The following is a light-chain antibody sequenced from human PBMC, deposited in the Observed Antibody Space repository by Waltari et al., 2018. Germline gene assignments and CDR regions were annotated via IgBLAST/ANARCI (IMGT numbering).Light chain of an antibody. CDR3: SSYTSSSTYLV. Sequence: YQLHQDKAPQCRIYDVSRRHAGLSNRVSGSKSGNTASLISSGLQAEDEADYFCSSYTSSSTYLVFGGGTMLTVL. CDR2: DVS. J-gene: IGLJ2*01. V-gene: IGLV2-14*03.